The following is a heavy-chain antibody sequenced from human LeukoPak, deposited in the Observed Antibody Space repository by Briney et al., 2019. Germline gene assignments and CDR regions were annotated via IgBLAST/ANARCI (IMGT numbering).Heavy chain of an antibody. J-gene: IGHJ6*02. D-gene: IGHD3-3*01. CDR1: GFTFSSYW. Sequence: GGSLRLSCAASGFTFSSYWMSWVRQAPGKGLEWVANIKQDGSEKYYVDSVKGRFTISRDNAKNSLYLQMNSLRAEDTAVCYCARDTITIFGVVIMNYYYYYGMDVWGQGTTVTVSS. CDR3: ARDTITIFGVVIMNYYYYYGMDV. V-gene: IGHV3-7*03. CDR2: IKQDGSEK.